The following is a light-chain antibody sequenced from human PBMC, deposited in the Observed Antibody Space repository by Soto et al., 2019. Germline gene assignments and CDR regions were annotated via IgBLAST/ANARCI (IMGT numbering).Light chain of an antibody. J-gene: IGLJ2*01. Sequence: SYELTQPPSVSVAPGKTARITCGGNNIGSKSVHWYQQKPGQAPVLVIYYDSDRPSGIPERFSGSNSGNTATLTISRFEAGDEADYYCQVWDSSSDHLVFGGGTKLTVL. CDR2: YDS. CDR1: NIGSKS. V-gene: IGLV3-21*04. CDR3: QVWDSSSDHLV.